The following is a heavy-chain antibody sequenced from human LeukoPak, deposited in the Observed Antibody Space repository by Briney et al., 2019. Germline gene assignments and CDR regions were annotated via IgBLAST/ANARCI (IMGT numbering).Heavy chain of an antibody. Sequence: SVKVSCRASGGTFSSYAISWVRQAPGQGLEWMGGVIPIFGTANYAQKFQGRVTITTDESTSTAYMELSSLRSEDTAVYYCARVESIAARLDYWGQGTLVTVSS. J-gene: IGHJ4*02. CDR2: VIPIFGTA. V-gene: IGHV1-69*05. CDR1: GGTFSSYA. D-gene: IGHD6-6*01. CDR3: ARVESIAARLDY.